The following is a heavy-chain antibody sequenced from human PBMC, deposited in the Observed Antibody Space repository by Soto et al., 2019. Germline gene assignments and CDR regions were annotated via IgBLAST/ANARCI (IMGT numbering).Heavy chain of an antibody. V-gene: IGHV4-59*01. CDR2: IYYSGST. D-gene: IGHD3-10*01. Sequence: ETLSLTCTVSGGSISSYYWSWIRQPPGKGLEWIGYIYYSGSTNYNPSLKSRVTISVDTSKNQFSLKLSSVAAADTAVYYCARSRQVFYGSGSDFDYWGQGTLVTVSS. J-gene: IGHJ4*02. CDR1: GGSISSYY. CDR3: ARSRQVFYGSGSDFDY.